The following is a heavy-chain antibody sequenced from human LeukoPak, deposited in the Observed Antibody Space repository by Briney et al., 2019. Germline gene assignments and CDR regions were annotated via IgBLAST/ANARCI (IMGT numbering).Heavy chain of an antibody. Sequence: GGSLRLSCAAPGFTFSSYSMNWVRQAPGKGLEWVSSISSNSSYIYYADSVKGRFTISRDNAKNSLYLQMNSLRAEDTAVYYCARGLRSYYDILTGSADFDYWGQGTLVTVSS. CDR1: GFTFSSYS. CDR2: ISSNSSYI. CDR3: ARGLRSYYDILTGSADFDY. D-gene: IGHD3-9*01. V-gene: IGHV3-21*01. J-gene: IGHJ4*02.